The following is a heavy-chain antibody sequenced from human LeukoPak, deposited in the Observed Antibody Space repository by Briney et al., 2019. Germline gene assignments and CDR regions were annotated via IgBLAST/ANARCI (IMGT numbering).Heavy chain of an antibody. V-gene: IGHV1-46*01. Sequence: ASVKVSCKASGYTFTNYYIHWVRQAPGQGLEWMGTINPSDDTTTYAQKFQGRLTMTRDTSTSTVHMELSSLRSEDTAVSYCARGQDYWNPFDYWGQGTLVTVSS. J-gene: IGHJ4*02. CDR3: ARGQDYWNPFDY. CDR1: GYTFTNYY. D-gene: IGHD1-1*01. CDR2: INPSDDTT.